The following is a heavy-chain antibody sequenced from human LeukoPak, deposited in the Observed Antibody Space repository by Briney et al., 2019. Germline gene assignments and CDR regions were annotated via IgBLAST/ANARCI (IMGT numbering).Heavy chain of an antibody. CDR2: ISGSGSYI. V-gene: IGHV3-21*01. J-gene: IGHJ4*02. CDR1: GFTFSSYS. CDR3: AREFGGSASGAGY. D-gene: IGHD3-10*01. Sequence: GGSLRLSCAASGFTFSSYSMNWVRQAPGKGLEWVSCISGSGSYISSADSMKGRFTISRDNAKNSLYLQMNSLRAEDTAVYYCAREFGGSASGAGYWGQGTLVTVSS.